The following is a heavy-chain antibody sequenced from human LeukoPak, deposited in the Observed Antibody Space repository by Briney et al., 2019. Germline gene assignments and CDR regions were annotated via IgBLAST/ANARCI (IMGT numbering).Heavy chain of an antibody. Sequence: GGSLRLSCAASGFTFSSYGMYWVRHAPGKGLEGVAVIWYDGSNKYYADSVKGRFTISRDNSKNTLYLQMNSLRAEDTAVYYCVRELEGGLGDYWGQGTLVTVSS. CDR3: VRELEGGLGDY. V-gene: IGHV3-33*07. CDR2: IWYDGSNK. D-gene: IGHD2-15*01. CDR1: GFTFSSYG. J-gene: IGHJ4*02.